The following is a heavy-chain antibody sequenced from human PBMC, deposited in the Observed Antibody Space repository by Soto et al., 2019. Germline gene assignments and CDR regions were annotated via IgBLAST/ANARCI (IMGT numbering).Heavy chain of an antibody. V-gene: IGHV1-69*01. Sequence: QVQLVQSGAEVKKPGSSVKVSCKASGGTFSSYAISWVRQAPGQGLEWMGGIIPIFGTANYAQKFQGRVTITADESTSTAYMELSSLRSEDTAVYYCARGWEVVVAATRKVGYYYYGMDVWGQGTTVTVSS. J-gene: IGHJ6*02. CDR1: GGTFSSYA. CDR2: IIPIFGTA. CDR3: ARGWEVVVAATRKVGYYYYGMDV. D-gene: IGHD2-15*01.